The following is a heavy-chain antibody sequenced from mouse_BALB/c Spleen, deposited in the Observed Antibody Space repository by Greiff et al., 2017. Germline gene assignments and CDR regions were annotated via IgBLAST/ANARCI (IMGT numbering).Heavy chain of an antibody. Sequence: QVQLKQSGAELVRPGSSVKISCKASGYAFSSYWMNWVKQRPGQGLEWIGQIYPGDGDTNYNGKFKGKATLTADKSSSTAYMQLSSLTSEDSAVYFCAIITTVYAMDYWGQGTSVTVSS. D-gene: IGHD1-1*01. CDR2: IYPGDGDT. CDR1: GYAFSSYW. V-gene: IGHV1-80*01. J-gene: IGHJ4*01. CDR3: AIITTVYAMDY.